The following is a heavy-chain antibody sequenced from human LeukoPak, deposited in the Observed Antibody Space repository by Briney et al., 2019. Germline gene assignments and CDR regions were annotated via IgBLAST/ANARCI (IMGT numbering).Heavy chain of an antibody. CDR2: ISAYNGNT. J-gene: IGHJ5*02. Sequence: ASVKVSCKASRYTFTNYAFTWVRQAPGQGLEWMGWISAYNGNTNYAQKLQGRVTMTTDTSTSTAYMELRSLRSDDTAVYYCARGLEWLTRRHTWFDTWGQGTLVTVSS. V-gene: IGHV1-18*01. CDR1: RYTFTNYA. CDR3: ARGLEWLTRRHTWFDT. D-gene: IGHD3-3*01.